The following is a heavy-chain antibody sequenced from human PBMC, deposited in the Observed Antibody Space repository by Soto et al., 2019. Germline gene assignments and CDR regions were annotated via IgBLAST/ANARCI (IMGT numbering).Heavy chain of an antibody. CDR3: ERERYYGSGSYYQSYNWFDP. CDR1: GGSFSGYY. D-gene: IGHD3-10*01. V-gene: IGHV4-34*01. Sequence: SETLSLTCAVYGGSFSGYYWSWIRQPPGKGLELIGEINHSGSTNYNPSLKSRVTISVDTSKNQFSLKLSSVTAADTAVYYCERERYYGSGSYYQSYNWFDPWGQGTLVTVSS. J-gene: IGHJ5*02. CDR2: INHSGST.